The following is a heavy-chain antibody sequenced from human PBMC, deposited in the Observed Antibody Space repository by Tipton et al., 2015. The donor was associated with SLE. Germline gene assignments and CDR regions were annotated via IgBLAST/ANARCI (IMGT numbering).Heavy chain of an antibody. CDR2: INHVGRT. CDR1: GGSLSGYY. Sequence: TLSLTCAVYGGSLSGYYWSWIRRSPGKGLEWIDDINHVGRTNYNPSLRSRATIPIDTSKNQFSLKLTSVTAADTAVYYCAGAVGTAAGLRDYWGQGTLVTVSS. D-gene: IGHD6-13*01. CDR3: AGAVGTAAGLRDY. V-gene: IGHV4-34*01. J-gene: IGHJ4*02.